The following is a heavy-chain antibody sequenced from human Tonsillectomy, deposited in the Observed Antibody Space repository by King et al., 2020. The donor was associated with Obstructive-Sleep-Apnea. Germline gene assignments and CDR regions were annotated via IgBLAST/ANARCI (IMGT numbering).Heavy chain of an antibody. CDR1: GFTFRSYG. V-gene: IGHV3-30*02. J-gene: IGHJ6*02. D-gene: IGHD5-12*01. CDR2: IRYDGSNK. Sequence: VQLQESGGGVVQPGRSLRLSCAASGFTFRSYGMHWVRQAPGKGLEWVAFIRYDGSNKYYTNSVEGRFSIARENSKNTLYVQMNSLRVEATAVYYCAKGGHSGHDWGDYYYSMDVWGQGTTVTVSS. CDR3: AKGGHSGHDWGDYYYSMDV.